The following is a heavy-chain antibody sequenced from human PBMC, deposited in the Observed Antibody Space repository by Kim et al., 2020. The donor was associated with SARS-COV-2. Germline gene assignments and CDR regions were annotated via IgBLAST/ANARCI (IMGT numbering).Heavy chain of an antibody. CDR1: GDSVSSNSAA. Sequence: SQTLSLTCAISGDSVSSNSAAWNWIRQSPSRGLEWLGRTYYRSKWYNDYAVSVKSRITINPDTSKNQFSLQLNSVTPEDTAVYYCARGAYSSLRGDRVRAFDIWGQGTMVTVSS. V-gene: IGHV6-1*01. CDR3: ARGAYSSLRGDRVRAFDI. J-gene: IGHJ3*02. D-gene: IGHD6-13*01. CDR2: TYYRSKWYN.